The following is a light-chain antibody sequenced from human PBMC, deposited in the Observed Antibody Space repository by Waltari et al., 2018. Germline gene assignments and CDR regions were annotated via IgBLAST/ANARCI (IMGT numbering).Light chain of an antibody. J-gene: IGKJ5*01. CDR3: QQSYGTPPNG. CDR1: RSINSF. Sequence: DIQMTQSPSSLSASIGDRVTITCRTSRSINSFLNWYQQKPGKAPKLLIYAASNLQTDVPSRFSGSGSGKEYTLTISSLQPEDFATYYCQQSYGTPPNGFGQGTRLDI. V-gene: IGKV1-39*01. CDR2: AAS.